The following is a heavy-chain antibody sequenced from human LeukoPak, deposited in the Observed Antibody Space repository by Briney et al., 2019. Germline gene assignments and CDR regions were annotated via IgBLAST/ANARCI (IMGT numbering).Heavy chain of an antibody. Sequence: GSSVKVSCKASGGTFSSYAISWVRQAPGQGLEWMGRIIPIFGTANCAQKFQGRVTITTDESTSTAYMERSSLRSEDTAVYYCATYWPGPYGDYEGYYYMDVWGKGTTVTVSS. J-gene: IGHJ6*03. V-gene: IGHV1-69*05. CDR3: ATYWPGPYGDYEGYYYMDV. CDR1: GGTFSSYA. D-gene: IGHD4-17*01. CDR2: IIPIFGTA.